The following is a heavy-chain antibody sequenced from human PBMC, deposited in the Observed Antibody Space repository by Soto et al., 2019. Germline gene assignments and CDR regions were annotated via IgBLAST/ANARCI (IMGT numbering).Heavy chain of an antibody. V-gene: IGHV5-10-1*01. CDR2: IDPSDSYT. J-gene: IGHJ5*02. CDR1: GYSFSNYW. D-gene: IGHD6-13*01. CDR3: ARSYTSSWYWFDP. Sequence: GESLKISCEASGYSFSNYWITWVRQLPGKGLEWMGRIDPSDSYTTYSPSYEGHVTISVDKSISTAYLQWSSLNASDTAMYYCARSYTSSWYWFDPWGQGTQVTVSS.